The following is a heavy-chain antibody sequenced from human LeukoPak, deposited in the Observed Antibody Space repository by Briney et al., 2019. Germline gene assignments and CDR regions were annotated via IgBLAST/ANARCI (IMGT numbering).Heavy chain of an antibody. Sequence: PGGSLRLSCAVSGFTVSSNYMSWVRQGPGKGLEWVSVLYNGGNTYYADSVKGRFTISRDNAKNTVYLQMNSLRAEDTAVYYCAREGYGSGSYYFDYWGQGTLVTVSS. CDR3: AREGYGSGSYYFDY. D-gene: IGHD3-10*01. J-gene: IGHJ4*02. CDR2: LYNGGNT. CDR1: GFTVSSNY. V-gene: IGHV3-53*01.